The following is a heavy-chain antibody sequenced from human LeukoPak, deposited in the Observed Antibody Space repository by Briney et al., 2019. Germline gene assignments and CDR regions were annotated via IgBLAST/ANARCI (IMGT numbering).Heavy chain of an antibody. CDR2: IHYSGST. V-gene: IGHV4-59*12. Sequence: SETLSLTCTVSGGSIGSYYWSWIRQPPGKGLEWIGYIHYSGSTNHNPSLKSRVTISIDTSKNQFSLKLSSVTAADTAVYYCARNMPYDIEVGDAFDIWGQGTMVTVSS. D-gene: IGHD3-22*01. CDR3: ARNMPYDIEVGDAFDI. J-gene: IGHJ3*02. CDR1: GGSIGSYY.